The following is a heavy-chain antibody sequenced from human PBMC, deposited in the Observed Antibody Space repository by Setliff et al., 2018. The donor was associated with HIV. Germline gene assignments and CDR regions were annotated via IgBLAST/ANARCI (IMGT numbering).Heavy chain of an antibody. CDR1: GFTFSNTW. J-gene: IGHJ4*02. CDR2: IISKTDGGTT. CDR3: ATGGGRDLHEWAY. Sequence: GSLRLSCAASGFTFSNTWMNWVRQAPGKVLEWVGRIISKTDGGTTDYAAPVKGRFTILRDDSKTTLYLQMNSLKTEDTAMYYCATGGGRDLHEWAYWGQGTLVTVSS. V-gene: IGHV3-15*01. D-gene: IGHD2-8*01.